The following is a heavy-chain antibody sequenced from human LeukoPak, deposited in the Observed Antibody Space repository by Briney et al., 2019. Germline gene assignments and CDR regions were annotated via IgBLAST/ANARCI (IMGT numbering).Heavy chain of an antibody. V-gene: IGHV4-59*11. CDR1: GGSITSHY. CDR3: ARETMLAGFASGLGFNY. J-gene: IGHJ4*02. CDR2: KFHTGRS. D-gene: IGHD6-19*01. Sequence: SETLSLTCSVSGGSITSHYWTWIRQPPGKGLEWIGCKFHTGRSNYNPSLKSRVTMSLDTSRNQFSLNLTSVTAADTATYYCARETMLAGFASGLGFNYWGQGILVIVSS.